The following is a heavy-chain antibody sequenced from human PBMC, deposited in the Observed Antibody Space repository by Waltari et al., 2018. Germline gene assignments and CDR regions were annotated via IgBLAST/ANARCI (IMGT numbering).Heavy chain of an antibody. J-gene: IGHJ4*02. CDR2: INPSGAGT. V-gene: IGHV1-46*03. CDR3: ASYGSGSYFY. D-gene: IGHD3-10*01. Sequence: QVQLVQSGAEVKKPGASVMVSCKASGSTFTSYYMHWVRQAPGQGLEWMGIINPSGAGTNYAEKFQGRVTMTRDTSTSTVYMELSSLRSDDTAVYYCASYGSGSYFYWGQGTLVTVSS. CDR1: GSTFTSYY.